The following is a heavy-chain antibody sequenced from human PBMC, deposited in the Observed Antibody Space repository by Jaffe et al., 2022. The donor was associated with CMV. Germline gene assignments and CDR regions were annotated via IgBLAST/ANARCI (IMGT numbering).Heavy chain of an antibody. CDR3: ARHLWPYSSHAFDI. CDR2: IYYSGST. CDR1: GGSISSYY. J-gene: IGHJ3*02. D-gene: IGHD6-19*01. V-gene: IGHV4-59*08. Sequence: QVQLQESGPGLVKPSETLSLTCTVSGGSISSYYWSWIRQPPGKGLEWIGYIYYSGSTNYNPSLKSRVTISVDTSKNQFSLKLSSVTAADTAVYYCARHLWPYSSHAFDIWGQGTMVTVSS.